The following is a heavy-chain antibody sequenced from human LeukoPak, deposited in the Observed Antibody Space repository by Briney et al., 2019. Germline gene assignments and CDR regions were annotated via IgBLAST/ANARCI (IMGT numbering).Heavy chain of an antibody. V-gene: IGHV3-30*18. CDR3: AKDRFSGNYYGLGGEFNY. CDR1: GFTFSSYG. J-gene: IGHJ4*02. D-gene: IGHD1-26*01. CDR2: ISYDGSNE. Sequence: GGSLRLSCAASGFTFSSYGMHWVRQAPGKGLEWVAVISYDGSNEYYADSVKGRFTISRDNSQNTLYLQMSSLRPEDTAVYYCAKDRFSGNYYGLGGEFNYWGQGTLVTVSS.